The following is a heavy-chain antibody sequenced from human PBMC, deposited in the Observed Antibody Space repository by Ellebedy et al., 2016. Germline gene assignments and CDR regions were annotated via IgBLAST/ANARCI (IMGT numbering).Heavy chain of an antibody. CDR2: IYYTGTP. Sequence: SETLSLTCIVYGGSISRYYWSWIRQPPGRGLEWIGNIYYTGTPNSNPSLQSRVTISLDTSKHQLSLRLTSVTAADTAVYYCARIGGVSFGERPIDYWGQGTLVTVSS. V-gene: IGHV4-59*01. D-gene: IGHD3-10*01. J-gene: IGHJ4*02. CDR3: ARIGGVSFGERPIDY. CDR1: GGSISRYY.